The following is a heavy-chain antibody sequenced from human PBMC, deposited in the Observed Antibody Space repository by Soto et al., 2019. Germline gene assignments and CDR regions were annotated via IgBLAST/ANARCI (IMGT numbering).Heavy chain of an antibody. CDR2: FDPEDGET. V-gene: IGHV1-24*01. D-gene: IGHD3-22*01. CDR3: ATDPYYYDSSGYLY. CDR1: GYSLTELS. Sequence: DLVKVSCKVSGYSLTELSMHWVLQATGKGLEWMGGFDPEDGETIYAQKFQGRVTMTEDTSTDTAYMELSSLRSEDTAVYYCATDPYYYDSSGYLYWGQGTLVTVSS. J-gene: IGHJ1*01.